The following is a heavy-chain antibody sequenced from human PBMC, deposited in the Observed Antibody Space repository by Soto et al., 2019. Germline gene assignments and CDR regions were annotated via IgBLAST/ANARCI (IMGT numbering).Heavy chain of an antibody. CDR2: IHYSGST. CDR3: ASLVDDYPRKNSFDY. J-gene: IGHJ4*02. D-gene: IGHD4-17*01. Sequence: SETLSLTCTVSGGSISSGGYYWSWIRQHPGKGLEWIGYIHYSGSTYYNPSLKSRVTISVDTSKNQFSLKLSSVTAADTAVHYCASLVDDYPRKNSFDYWGPGPLATVSS. CDR1: GGSISSGGYY. V-gene: IGHV4-31*03.